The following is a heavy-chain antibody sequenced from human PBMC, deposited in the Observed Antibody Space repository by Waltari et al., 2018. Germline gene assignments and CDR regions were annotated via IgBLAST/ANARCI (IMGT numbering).Heavy chain of an antibody. CDR1: GFTFSSYA. CDR3: AKGTYFLTIFGVTITDL. Sequence: EVQLLESGGGLVQPGGSLRLSCAASGFTFSSYAMSWVRQAPGKGLGWVSGISGSGGSTYYADSVKGRFTISIDNSKNTLYLQMNSLRAEDTAVYYCAKGTYFLTIFGVTITDLWGQGTLVTVSS. V-gene: IGHV3-23*01. D-gene: IGHD3-3*01. J-gene: IGHJ5*02. CDR2: ISGSGGST.